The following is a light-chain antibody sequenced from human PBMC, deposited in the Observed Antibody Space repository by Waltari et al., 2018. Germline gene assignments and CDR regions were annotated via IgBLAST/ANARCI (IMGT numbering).Light chain of an antibody. Sequence: QSALTQPASVSGSPGQSITIHSTGTSIYVGASHYVSWYQQHQGKAPELMIYEVSNRPSGVSNRFSGSKSGNAAALTISGLQAEDEADYYCSSYTSSSTRVFGGGTKLTVL. J-gene: IGLJ2*01. V-gene: IGLV2-14*01. CDR3: SSYTSSSTRV. CDR1: SIYVGASHY. CDR2: EVS.